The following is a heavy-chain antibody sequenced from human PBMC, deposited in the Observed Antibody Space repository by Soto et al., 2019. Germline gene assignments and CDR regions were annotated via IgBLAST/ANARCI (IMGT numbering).Heavy chain of an antibody. CDR3: ARMETFGSLNWFDL. Sequence: ASVKVSCKASGYSFTNNDVSWVRQDTGQGLEWMGWMNPGSGDTGYAQKFQGRVTMTRDISIDTAYMELSSLRSDDTAIYYCARMETFGSLNWFDLWGQGTLVTVSS. CDR2: MNPGSGDT. J-gene: IGHJ5*02. D-gene: IGHD3-16*01. CDR1: GYSFTNND. V-gene: IGHV1-8*01.